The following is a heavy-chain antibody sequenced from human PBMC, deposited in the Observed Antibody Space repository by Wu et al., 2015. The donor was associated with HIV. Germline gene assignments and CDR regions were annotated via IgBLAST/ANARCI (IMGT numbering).Heavy chain of an antibody. V-gene: IGHV1-69*05. CDR3: ARDLREGDTVWGSYRHHAFDI. D-gene: IGHD3-16*02. CDR1: GGTFSSYA. Sequence: QVQLVQSGAEVKKPGSSVKVSCKASGGTFSSYAISWVRQAPGQGLEWMGGIIPIFGTANYAQKFQGRVTITTDESTSTAYMELSSLRSEDTAVYYCARDLREGDTVWGSYRHHAFDIWGQGTMVTVSS. J-gene: IGHJ3*02. CDR2: IIPIFGTA.